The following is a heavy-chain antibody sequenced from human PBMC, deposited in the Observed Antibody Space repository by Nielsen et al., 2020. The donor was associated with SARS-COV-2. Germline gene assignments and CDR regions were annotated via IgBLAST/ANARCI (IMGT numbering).Heavy chain of an antibody. CDR3: AKENFESTDYGEDAFDV. V-gene: IGHV3-23*01. CDR1: GFSFNTHA. D-gene: IGHD4/OR15-4a*01. Sequence: GGSLRLSCVASGFSFNTHAMDWVRQAPGKGLEWVSGISGRGHKSFYADSVKGRFTISRDNFKNMVYLEMHSLRAEDRALYYCAKENFESTDYGEDAFDVWGQGTLVTVSS. J-gene: IGHJ3*01. CDR2: ISGRGHKS.